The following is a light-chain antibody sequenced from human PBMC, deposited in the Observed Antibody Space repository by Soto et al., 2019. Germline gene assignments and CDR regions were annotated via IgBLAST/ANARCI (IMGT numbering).Light chain of an antibody. CDR1: DSDIGGYNY. Sequence: QSVLTQPASVSGSPGQSITISCTGTDSDIGGYNYVSWYQQHAGKAPQLMIYEVSNRPPGISDRFSGSKSAYTAPLTISRLQAADEGDYYCASYSDTARVVFGGGTKVTVL. V-gene: IGLV2-14*01. CDR2: EVS. J-gene: IGLJ2*01. CDR3: ASYSDTARVV.